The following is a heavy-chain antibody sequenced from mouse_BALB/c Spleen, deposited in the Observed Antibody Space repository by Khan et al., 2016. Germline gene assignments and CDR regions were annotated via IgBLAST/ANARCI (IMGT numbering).Heavy chain of an antibody. CDR3: ARWDY. Sequence: EVQLQESGPGLVKPSQSLSLTCTVTGYSITSDYAWNWIRQFPGNKLEWMGYISYSGSTSYNPSLKSRISITRDTSKNQFFLQLNSVTTEDTATXYCARWDYWGQGTTRTVSS. CDR1: GYSITSDYA. J-gene: IGHJ2*01. V-gene: IGHV3-2*02. CDR2: ISYSGST.